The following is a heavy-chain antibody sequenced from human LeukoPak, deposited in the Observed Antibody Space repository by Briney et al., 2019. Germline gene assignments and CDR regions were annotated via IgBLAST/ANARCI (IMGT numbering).Heavy chain of an antibody. CDR1: GCMFTRYC. CDR2: IKSDGSST. Sequence: PAGSLTLSCAASGCMFTRYCMHWVRQAPGKGPVWVSHIKSDGSSTTYADSVKGRFTISRDNDKRTLYLQMNSLTVEDMAVYYCVRDSSSWYYDYWGQGTPVTVYS. J-gene: IGHJ4*02. D-gene: IGHD6-13*01. V-gene: IGHV3-74*01. CDR3: VRDSSSWYYDY.